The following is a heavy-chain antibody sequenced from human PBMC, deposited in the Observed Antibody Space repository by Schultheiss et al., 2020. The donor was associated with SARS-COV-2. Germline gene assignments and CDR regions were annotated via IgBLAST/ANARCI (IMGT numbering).Heavy chain of an antibody. V-gene: IGHV3-15*01. Sequence: GGSLRLSCATSGFTFSDYWMTWVRQAPGKGLEWVGRIKRTIDGGTTDYAAPVKGRFTISRDDSKNTLYLQMFSLKTEDTAVYYCTTNWGFDYWGQGTRVTVSS. CDR3: TTNWGFDY. CDR1: GFTFSDYW. CDR2: IKRTIDGGTT. J-gene: IGHJ4*02. D-gene: IGHD7-27*01.